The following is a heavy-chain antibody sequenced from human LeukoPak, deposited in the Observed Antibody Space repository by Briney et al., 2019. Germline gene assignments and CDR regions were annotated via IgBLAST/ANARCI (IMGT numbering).Heavy chain of an antibody. CDR3: ARGRAAAGRRGYWFDP. V-gene: IGHV1-8*01. Sequence: ASVKVSCKASGYTFTSYDINWVRQATGQGLEWMGWMNPNSGNTGYAQKFQGRVTMTRNTSISAAYMGLSSLRSEDTAVYYCARGRAAAGRRGYWFDPWGQGTLVTVSS. D-gene: IGHD6-13*01. CDR1: GYTFTSYD. CDR2: MNPNSGNT. J-gene: IGHJ5*02.